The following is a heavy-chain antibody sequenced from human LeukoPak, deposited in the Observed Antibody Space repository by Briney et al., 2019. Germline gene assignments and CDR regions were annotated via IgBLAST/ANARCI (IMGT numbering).Heavy chain of an antibody. V-gene: IGHV1-69*13. CDR1: GGTFSSYA. Sequence: SVKVSCKASGGTFSSYAISWVRQAPGQGLEWMGGIIPIFGTANYAQKFQGRVTITADESTSTAYMELSSLRSEDTAVYYCARVRYYDSSGYPYFDYWGQGTLVTVSS. CDR3: ARVRYYDSSGYPYFDY. J-gene: IGHJ4*02. D-gene: IGHD3-22*01. CDR2: IIPIFGTA.